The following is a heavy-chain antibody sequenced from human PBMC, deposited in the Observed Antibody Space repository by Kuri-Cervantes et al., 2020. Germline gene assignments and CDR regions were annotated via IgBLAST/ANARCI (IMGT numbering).Heavy chain of an antibody. Sequence: SETLSLTCAVSGASISSKYWSWIRQPPGKGLEWIGYVHESGTTTYNPSLQGRVTISGDTSKNRFSLRLTSVTGADTAIYFCARLGPLPRYLLEDVGSPVQETFYFDYWGQGALVTVSS. D-gene: IGHD3-9*01. CDR2: VHESGTT. CDR3: ARLGPLPRYLLEDVGSPVQETFYFDY. CDR1: GASISSKY. V-gene: IGHV4-59*01. J-gene: IGHJ4*02.